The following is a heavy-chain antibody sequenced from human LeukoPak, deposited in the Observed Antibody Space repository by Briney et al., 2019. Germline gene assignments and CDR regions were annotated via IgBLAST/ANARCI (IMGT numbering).Heavy chain of an antibody. CDR1: DGSFSGYY. Sequence: SSETPSLTCAVYDGSFSGYYWSWIRQPPGKGLEWIGEINHSGSTNYDPSLKSRVTISVDTSKNQFSLKLSSVTAADTAVYYCARVRYYYGSGSYYQALTYYYYGMDVWGQGTTVTVSS. V-gene: IGHV4-34*01. CDR3: ARVRYYYGSGSYYQALTYYYYGMDV. J-gene: IGHJ6*02. D-gene: IGHD3-10*01. CDR2: INHSGST.